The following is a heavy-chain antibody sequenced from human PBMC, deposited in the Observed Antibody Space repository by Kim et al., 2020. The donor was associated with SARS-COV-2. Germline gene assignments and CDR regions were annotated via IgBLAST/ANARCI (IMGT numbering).Heavy chain of an antibody. CDR1: GGSISSGDYY. Sequence: SETLSLTCTVSGGSISSGDYYWSWIRQPPGKGLEWVGYIYYSGSNYYNPSLKSRVTISVGPSKNQFSLKLSSVTAADTAVYFCARGAYYDFWSGQTVLYYGMDVWGQGTTVTVSS. V-gene: IGHV4-30-4*01. CDR3: ARGAYYDFWSGQTVLYYGMDV. D-gene: IGHD3-3*01. J-gene: IGHJ6*02. CDR2: IYYSGSN.